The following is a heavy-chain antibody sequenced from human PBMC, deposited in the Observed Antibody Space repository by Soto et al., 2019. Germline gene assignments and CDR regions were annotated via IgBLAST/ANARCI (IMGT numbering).Heavy chain of an antibody. V-gene: IGHV4-59*01. CDR2: IYYSGST. Sequence: PSETLSLTCTVSGGSISSYYWSWIRQPPGKGLEWIGYIYYSGSTNYNPSLKSRVTISVDTSKNQFSLKLSSVTAADTAVYYCARLGEDCSGGSCYSSWFDPWGQGTLVTVSS. CDR3: ARLGEDCSGGSCYSSWFDP. CDR1: GGSISSYY. J-gene: IGHJ5*02. D-gene: IGHD2-15*01.